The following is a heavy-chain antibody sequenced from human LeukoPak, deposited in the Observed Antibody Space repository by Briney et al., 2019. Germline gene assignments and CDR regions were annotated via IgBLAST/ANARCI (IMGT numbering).Heavy chain of an antibody. D-gene: IGHD3-10*01. J-gene: IGHJ4*02. CDR1: GGTFSSYA. Sequence: ASVKVSCKXSGGTFSSYAISWVRQAPGQGLEGMGGIIPIFGTANYAQKFQGRVTITADESTSTAYMELSSLRSEDTAVYYCARGRAMVRGVIRSAFDYWGQGTLVTVSS. CDR2: IIPIFGTA. CDR3: ARGRAMVRGVIRSAFDY. V-gene: IGHV1-69*01.